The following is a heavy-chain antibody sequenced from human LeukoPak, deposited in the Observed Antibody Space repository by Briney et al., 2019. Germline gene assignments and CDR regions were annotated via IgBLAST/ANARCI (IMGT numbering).Heavy chain of an antibody. CDR1: GXTFSSYG. CDR2: IWYDGSNK. V-gene: IGHV3-30*19. CDR3: ARAQGYSYGYCFDY. J-gene: IGHJ4*02. Sequence: GRSLRLSCAASGXTFSSYGMHWVRQAPGKGLEWVADIWYDGSNKYYADSVKGRFTISRDNSKNTLYLQMNSLRAEDTAVYYCARAQGYSYGYCFDYWGQGTLVTVSS. D-gene: IGHD5-18*01.